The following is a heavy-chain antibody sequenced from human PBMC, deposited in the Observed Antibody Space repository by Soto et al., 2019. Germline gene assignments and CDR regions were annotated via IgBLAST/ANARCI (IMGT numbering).Heavy chain of an antibody. J-gene: IGHJ6*02. CDR2: ISYDGSNK. CDR3: AKDGWNYDFWSGYYTGGYYYYGMDV. V-gene: IGHV3-30*18. Sequence: QVQLVESGGGVVQPGRSLRLSCAASGFTFSSYGMHWVRQAPGKGLEWVAVISYDGSNKYYADSVKGRFTISRDNSKNTLYLQMNSLRAEDTAVYYCAKDGWNYDFWSGYYTGGYYYYGMDVWGQGTTVTVSS. D-gene: IGHD3-3*01. CDR1: GFTFSSYG.